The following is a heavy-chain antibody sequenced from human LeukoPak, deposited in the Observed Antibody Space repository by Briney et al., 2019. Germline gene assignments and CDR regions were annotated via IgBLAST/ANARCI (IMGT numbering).Heavy chain of an antibody. CDR3: ASTSSSSPLYYYYYGMDV. CDR2: INPNSGGT. Sequence: VASVKVSCKASGYTFTGYYMHWVRQAPGQGLEWMGWINPNSGGTNYAQKFQGWVTMTRDTSISTAYMELSRLRSDDTAVYYCASTSSSSPLYYYYYGMDVWGQGTTVTVSS. J-gene: IGHJ6*02. D-gene: IGHD6-6*01. CDR1: GYTFTGYY. V-gene: IGHV1-2*04.